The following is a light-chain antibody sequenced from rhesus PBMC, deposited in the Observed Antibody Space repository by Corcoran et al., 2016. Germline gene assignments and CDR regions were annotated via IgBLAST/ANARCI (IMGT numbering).Light chain of an antibody. CDR2: GAS. J-gene: IGKJ3*01. V-gene: IGKV3-42*02. Sequence: EIVMTQSPATLSLSPGERATLSCRASQSVTDNLAWYQQKPGQAPKLLIYGASSRATGIPDRFSGRGAGKEFTLILSRLEPEDFAVYYCQQYYNWPLTFGPGTKLDIK. CDR3: QQYYNWPLT. CDR1: QSVTDN.